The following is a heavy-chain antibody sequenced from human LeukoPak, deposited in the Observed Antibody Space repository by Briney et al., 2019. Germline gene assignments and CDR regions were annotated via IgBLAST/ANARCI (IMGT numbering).Heavy chain of an antibody. V-gene: IGHV4-34*09. CDR1: GGSFSGYY. CDR2: ISYSGST. Sequence: KPSETLSLTCAVYGGSFSGYYWVWIRQRPGKGLEWIGYISYSGSTHYNPSLKSRVTMSVDTSKNQFSLNLSFVTAADTAVYYCARDGSGSNGHFDYWGQGILATVSS. CDR3: ARDGSGSNGHFDY. D-gene: IGHD3-10*01. J-gene: IGHJ4*02.